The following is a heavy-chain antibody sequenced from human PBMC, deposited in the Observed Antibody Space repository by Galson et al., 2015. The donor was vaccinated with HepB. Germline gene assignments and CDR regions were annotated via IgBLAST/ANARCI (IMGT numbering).Heavy chain of an antibody. CDR2: IWFDGSKT. CDR3: ARAKGFQLLLDY. V-gene: IGHV3-33*08. D-gene: IGHD2-21*01. Sequence: SLRLSCAASGFTFSSVGMHWVRQAPGKGLEWVATIWFDGSKTYYADSVKGRFTASRDNSKNTLYLQMNSLRVEDTAIYFCARAKGFQLLLDYWGQGTLVTVSS. CDR1: GFTFSSVG. J-gene: IGHJ4*02.